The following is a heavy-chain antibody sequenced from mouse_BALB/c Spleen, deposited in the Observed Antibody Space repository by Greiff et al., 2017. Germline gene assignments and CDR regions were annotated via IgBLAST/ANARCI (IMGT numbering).Heavy chain of an antibody. CDR3: ARRDYDEAMDY. CDR1: GYSITSGYY. J-gene: IGHJ4*01. CDR2: ISYDGSN. Sequence: ESGPGLVKPSQSLSLTCSVTGYSITSGYYWNWIRQFPGNKLEWMGYISYDGSNNYNPSLKNRISITRDTSKNQFFLKLNSVTTEDTATYYCARRDYDEAMDYWGQGTSVTVSS. V-gene: IGHV3-6*02. D-gene: IGHD2-4*01.